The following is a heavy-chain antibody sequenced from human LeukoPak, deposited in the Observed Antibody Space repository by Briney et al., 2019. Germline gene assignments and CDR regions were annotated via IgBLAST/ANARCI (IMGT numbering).Heavy chain of an antibody. V-gene: IGHV1-46*01. J-gene: IGHJ4*02. CDR3: ARDERMVYATPTTYYSDY. CDR2: INPSGGST. Sequence: GASVKVSCKASGYTFTSYYMHWVRQAPGQGLEWMGIINPSGGSTSYAQKFQGRVTMTRDTSTSTVYMELSSLRSEDTAVYYCARDERMVYATPTTYYSDYWGQGTLVTVSS. CDR1: GYTFTSYY. D-gene: IGHD2-8*01.